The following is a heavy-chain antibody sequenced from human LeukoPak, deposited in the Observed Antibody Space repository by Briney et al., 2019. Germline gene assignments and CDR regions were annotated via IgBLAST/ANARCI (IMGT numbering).Heavy chain of an antibody. D-gene: IGHD6-13*01. V-gene: IGHV4-34*01. CDR1: GGSFSGYY. Sequence: PSETLSLTCAVYGGSFSGYYWSWIRQPPGKGLEWIGEINHSGSTNYNPSLKSRVTVSVDTSKNQFSLKLSSVTAADTAVYYCARGKQQLGYWGQGTLVNVSS. CDR3: ARGKQQLGY. J-gene: IGHJ4*02. CDR2: INHSGST.